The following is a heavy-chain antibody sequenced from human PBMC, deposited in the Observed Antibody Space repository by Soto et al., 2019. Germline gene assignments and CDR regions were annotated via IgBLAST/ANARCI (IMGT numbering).Heavy chain of an antibody. CDR2: IYRGDST. Sequence: EVQLVESGGGLVQPGGSLRLSCAASGFTVSTNYIAWVRQAPGKGLEWVSIIYRGDSTYYADSVKGRFTISRDNSKNTMYLQMNRLRAEDTAVYYCARVPRRSYRDAFDIWGQGTMVTVSS. CDR3: ARVPRRSYRDAFDI. CDR1: GFTVSTNY. J-gene: IGHJ3*02. D-gene: IGHD1-26*01. V-gene: IGHV3-66*01.